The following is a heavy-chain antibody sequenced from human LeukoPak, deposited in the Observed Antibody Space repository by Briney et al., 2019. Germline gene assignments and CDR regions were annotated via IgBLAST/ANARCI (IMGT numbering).Heavy chain of an antibody. CDR3: ARDKGGSYYS. V-gene: IGHV1-69*04. CDR2: IIPILGIA. Sequence: WASVKVSCKASGYTFTSYGISWVRQAPGQGLEWMGRIIPILGIANYAQKFQGRVTITADKSTSTAYMELSSLRSEDTAVYYCARDKGGSYYSWGQGTLVTVSS. D-gene: IGHD1-26*01. CDR1: GYTFTSYG. J-gene: IGHJ4*02.